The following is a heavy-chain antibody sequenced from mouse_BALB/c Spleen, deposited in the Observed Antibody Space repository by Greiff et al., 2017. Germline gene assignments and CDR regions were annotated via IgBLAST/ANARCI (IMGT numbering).Heavy chain of an antibody. CDR2: ISSGGSYT. D-gene: IGHD1-1*01. J-gene: IGHJ2*01. CDR1: GFTFSSYT. V-gene: IGHV5-6-4*01. Sequence: EVHLVESGGGLVKPGGSLKLSCAASGFTFSSYTMSWVRQTPEKRLEWVATISSGGSYTYYPDSVKGRFTISRDNAKNTLYLQMSSLKSEDTAMYYCTRDGSSYFDYWGQGTTLTVSS. CDR3: TRDGSSYFDY.